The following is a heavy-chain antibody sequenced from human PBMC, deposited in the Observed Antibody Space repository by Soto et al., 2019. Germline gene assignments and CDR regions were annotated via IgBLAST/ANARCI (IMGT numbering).Heavy chain of an antibody. V-gene: IGHV1-2*02. CDR3: AREGAYSQGFPREYYFNMDV. CDR1: GYPFTGPY. CDR2: INPSSGGT. Sequence: ASVKVSCKASGYPFTGPYIYWVRQAPGQGLEWMGWINPSSGGTEFAEKFQGRVTVTRDTSIRTVFLELNSLRAEDTAVYYCAREGAYSQGFPREYYFNMDVWGQGTTVTVSS. D-gene: IGHD5-18*01. J-gene: IGHJ6*02.